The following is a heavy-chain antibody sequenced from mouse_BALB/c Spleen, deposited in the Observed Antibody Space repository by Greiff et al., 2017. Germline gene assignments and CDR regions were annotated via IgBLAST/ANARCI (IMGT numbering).Heavy chain of an antibody. CDR3: ARHPYGNHAVDD. CDR2: ISSCGSYT. J-gene: IGHJ2*01. D-gene: IGHD2-10*02. V-gene: IGHV5-6*01. Sequence: EVHLVESGGDLVKPGGSLKLSCAASGFTFSSYGMAWVRQAPDKRLEWVATISSCGSYTYYPDSVKGRFTISRDNAKNTLYLQMRSLKSEDTAMYYCARHPYGNHAVDDWGQGTTLTVSS. CDR1: GFTFSSYG.